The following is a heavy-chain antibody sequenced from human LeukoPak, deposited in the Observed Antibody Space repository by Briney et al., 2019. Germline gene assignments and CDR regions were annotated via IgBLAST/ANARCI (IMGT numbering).Heavy chain of an antibody. V-gene: IGHV1-2*02. Sequence: ASVKVSCKASGYTFTAYYIHWLRQAPGQGPEWMGWIKPDSGSSHYAQKFQGRVTMTRDTSSNSAYMDLTRLKSDGTAVYYCARVQFGNGWSAFDHWGQGTVITVSS. J-gene: IGHJ4*02. CDR1: GYTFTAYY. CDR2: IKPDSGSS. D-gene: IGHD6-19*01. CDR3: ARVQFGNGWSAFDH.